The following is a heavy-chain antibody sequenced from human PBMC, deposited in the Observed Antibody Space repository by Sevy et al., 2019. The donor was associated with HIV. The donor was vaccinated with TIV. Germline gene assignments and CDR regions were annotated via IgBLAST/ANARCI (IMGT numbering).Heavy chain of an antibody. CDR3: AKEAPRYNYDSSGSFDD. D-gene: IGHD3-22*01. Sequence: GGSLRLSCATSGFTFSTHAMSWVRQAPGKGLEWVSAIRGSGRSTYYADSVKGRFAISRDNSKNTLYLQMNSLRAEDTAVYYCAKEAPRYNYDSSGSFDDWGQGTLVTVSS. CDR2: IRGSGRST. J-gene: IGHJ4*02. V-gene: IGHV3-23*01. CDR1: GFTFSTHA.